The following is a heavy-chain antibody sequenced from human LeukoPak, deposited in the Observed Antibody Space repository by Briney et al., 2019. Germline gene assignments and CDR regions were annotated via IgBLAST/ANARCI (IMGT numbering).Heavy chain of an antibody. V-gene: IGHV3-30*02. D-gene: IGHD2-21*02. CDR3: AKDSHCGGDCYYFDY. J-gene: IGHJ4*02. CDR2: IQHDGNNK. CDR1: GFTFSSYG. Sequence: GGSLRLSCAASGFTFSSYGMHWVRQAPGKGLEWVTFIQHDGNNKYYTDSVKGRFTISRDNSKNTLYLQMNSLRAEDTAVYYCAKDSHCGGDCYYFDYWGQGTLVTVSS.